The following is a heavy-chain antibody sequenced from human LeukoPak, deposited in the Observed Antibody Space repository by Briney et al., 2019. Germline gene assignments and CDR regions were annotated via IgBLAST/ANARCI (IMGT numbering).Heavy chain of an antibody. CDR2: ISAYNGNT. V-gene: IGHV1-18*01. J-gene: IGHJ4*02. CDR1: RYTSTSYV. CDR3: ARALGRDGYNGDY. Sequence: VASLKVSCKASRYTSTSYVISWGPHPPRHGLGWMGWISAYNGNTNYAQKLQGRVTVTRDTPPSTAYMELRSLRSDDTAVYYCARALGRDGYNGDYWGQGTLVPVSS. D-gene: IGHD5-24*01.